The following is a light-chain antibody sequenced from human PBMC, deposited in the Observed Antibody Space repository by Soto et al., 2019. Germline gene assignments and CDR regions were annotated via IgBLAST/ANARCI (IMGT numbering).Light chain of an antibody. CDR3: SSYAGSNNLV. J-gene: IGLJ2*01. Sequence: QSALTQPPSASGSPGQSVTISCTGTSSDVGSYNYVSWYQQHPGKAPKLMIYEVTKRPSGVPDRFSGSKSGNTASLTVSGLQAEEEADYYCSSYAGSNNLVFGGGTQLTVL. CDR1: SSDVGSYNY. V-gene: IGLV2-8*01. CDR2: EVT.